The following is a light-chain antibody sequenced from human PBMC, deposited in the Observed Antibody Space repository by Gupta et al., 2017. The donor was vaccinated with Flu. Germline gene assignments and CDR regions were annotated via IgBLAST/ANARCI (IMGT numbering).Light chain of an antibody. CDR1: QAISNY. V-gene: IGKV1-33*01. CDR3: QQYYSHRLT. Sequence: DIQMTQSPSSLSASLGDTVTITCQASQAISNYLNWYQQKPGKAPRLLIYDASNSQTRVPLRFRGSESGTQFTLTITSLQPEDVATYYCQQYYSHRLTFGGGTKVEIK. J-gene: IGKJ4*01. CDR2: DAS.